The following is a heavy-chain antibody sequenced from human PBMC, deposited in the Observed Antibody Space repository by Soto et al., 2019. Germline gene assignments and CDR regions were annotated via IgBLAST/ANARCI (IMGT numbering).Heavy chain of an antibody. Sequence: QVQLVQSGAEVKKPGASVKVSCKASGYTFTSYGISWVRQAPGQGLEWMGWINAYNGNTNYAQKLQGRGTITTDTSTRTAYMELRSLRSDDTAVFYCARDPVAGTYFDYWGQGTLVTVSS. J-gene: IGHJ4*02. V-gene: IGHV1-18*01. D-gene: IGHD6-19*01. CDR3: ARDPVAGTYFDY. CDR1: GYTFTSYG. CDR2: INAYNGNT.